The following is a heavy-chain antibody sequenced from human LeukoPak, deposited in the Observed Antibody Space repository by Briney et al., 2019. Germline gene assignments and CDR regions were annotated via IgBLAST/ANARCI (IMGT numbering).Heavy chain of an antibody. CDR3: ARDGTVTSFDF. CDR1: GYSITTGHY. V-gene: IGHV4-38-2*02. D-gene: IGHD4-17*01. CDR2: IYHGETT. J-gene: IGHJ4*02. Sequence: SETLSLTCTVSGYSITTGHYWGWIRQPPGGGLEWIGSIYHGETTYYNPSLKTRLTISLDTPKNQFSLKLNSVTAADTAVYYCARDGTVTSFDFWGQGTLVTVSS.